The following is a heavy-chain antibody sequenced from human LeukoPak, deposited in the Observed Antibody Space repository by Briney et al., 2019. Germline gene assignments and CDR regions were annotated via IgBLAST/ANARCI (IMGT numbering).Heavy chain of an antibody. J-gene: IGHJ4*02. CDR1: GGTFSSYT. CDR3: ARVRILRYFDWLLSPPDY. Sequence: SVKVSCKASGGTFSSYTISWVRQAPGQGLEWMGGIIPIFGTTNYAQKFQGRVTITADKSTSTAYMELSSLRSEDTAVYYCARVRILRYFDWLLSPPDYWGQGTLVTVSS. D-gene: IGHD3-9*01. CDR2: IIPIFGTT. V-gene: IGHV1-69*06.